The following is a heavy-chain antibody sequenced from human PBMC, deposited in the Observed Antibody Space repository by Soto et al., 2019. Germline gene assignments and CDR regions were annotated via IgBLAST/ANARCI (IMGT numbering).Heavy chain of an antibody. D-gene: IGHD3-22*01. V-gene: IGHV1-69*12. CDR1: GATLNTFINYG. Sequence: QVQLVQSGAEVKKPGSSVKVSCKASGATLNTFINYGITWVRQAPGQGLEWMGGIIPVFGTANYAQKFQGRVTISADESTRTAYMELSSLRSEDTAVYYCARGGATKIAVVMYDAFEIWGQGTMVTVSS. CDR2: IIPVFGTA. J-gene: IGHJ3*02. CDR3: ARGGATKIAVVMYDAFEI.